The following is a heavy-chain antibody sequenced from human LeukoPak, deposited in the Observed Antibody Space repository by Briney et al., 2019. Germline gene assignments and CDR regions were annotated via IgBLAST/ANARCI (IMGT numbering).Heavy chain of an antibody. CDR3: VRFILGSAAAADC. D-gene: IGHD2-2*01. CDR2: INHSGST. Sequence: PSETLSLTCAVYGGSFSGYYWSWIRQPPGKGLEWIGEINHSGSTNYNPSLKSRVTMSVDTPKNQVSLKLSSVTAADTAVYYCVRFILGSAAAADCWGQGTLVTVSS. CDR1: GGSFSGYY. V-gene: IGHV4-34*01. J-gene: IGHJ4*02.